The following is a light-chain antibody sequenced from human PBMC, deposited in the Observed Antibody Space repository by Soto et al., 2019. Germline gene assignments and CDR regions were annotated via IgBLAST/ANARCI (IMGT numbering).Light chain of an antibody. J-gene: IGLJ2*01. CDR1: SSNIGSNT. V-gene: IGLV1-44*01. CDR2: TDN. CDR3: AAWDDSLNGVV. Sequence: QSVLTQPPSASATPGQRVTISCSGSSSNIGSNTVNWYKQLPRTAPKLLIYTDNQRPSGVPDRFSGSKSGTSASLAISGLQSADEADYYCAAWDDSLNGVVFGGGTKVTVL.